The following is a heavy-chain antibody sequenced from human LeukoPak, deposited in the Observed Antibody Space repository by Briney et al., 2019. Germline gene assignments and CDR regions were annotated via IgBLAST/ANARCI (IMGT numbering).Heavy chain of an antibody. CDR2: ISGSGGST. Sequence: PGRSLRLSCAASGFTFRHYAMHWVRQAPGKGLEWVSAISGSGGSTYYADSVKGRFTISRDNSKNTLYLQMNSLRAEDTAVYYCAKDANYYDSSGAWGQGTLVTVSS. D-gene: IGHD3-22*01. CDR1: GFTFRHYA. J-gene: IGHJ5*02. CDR3: AKDANYYDSSGA. V-gene: IGHV3-23*01.